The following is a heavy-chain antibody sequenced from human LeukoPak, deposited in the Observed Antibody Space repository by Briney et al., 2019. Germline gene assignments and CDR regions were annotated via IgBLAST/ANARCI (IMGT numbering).Heavy chain of an antibody. V-gene: IGHV1-69*01. CDR2: IIPIFGTA. CDR1: GGTFSSYA. J-gene: IGHJ4*02. Sequence: SVKVSCKASGGTFSSYAISWVRQAPGQGLEWMGGIIPIFGTANYAQKFQGRVTITADESTSTAYMVLSSLRSEDTAVYYCAREGGRILRYFDWLLGYFDYWGQGTLVTVSS. D-gene: IGHD3-9*01. CDR3: AREGGRILRYFDWLLGYFDY.